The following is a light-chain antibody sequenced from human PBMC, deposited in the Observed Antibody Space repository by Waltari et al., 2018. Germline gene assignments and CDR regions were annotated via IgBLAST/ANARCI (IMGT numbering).Light chain of an antibody. Sequence: EIVMTQSPATLSVSPGERATLSCRASQSISSNLAWYQQKPCQAPRPLIYGASIRATGIPARFSGSGSGTEFTLTISILQSEDFAGYFCQQYNNWPPGTFGQGTKVEIK. CDR2: GAS. V-gene: IGKV3D-15*03. CDR3: QQYNNWPPGT. J-gene: IGKJ1*01. CDR1: QSISSN.